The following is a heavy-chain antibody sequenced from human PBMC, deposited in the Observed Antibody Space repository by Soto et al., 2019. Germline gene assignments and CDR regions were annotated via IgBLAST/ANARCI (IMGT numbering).Heavy chain of an antibody. CDR3: ARDLVEMATRASGFFDY. D-gene: IGHD5-12*01. Sequence: ASVKVSCTASGYTFTSYYMHWVRQAPGQGLEWMGIINPSGGSTSYAQKFQGRVTMTRDTSTSTVYMELSSLRSEDTAVYYCARDLVEMATRASGFFDYWGQGTLVTVSS. CDR1: GYTFTSYY. J-gene: IGHJ4*02. CDR2: INPSGGST. V-gene: IGHV1-46*01.